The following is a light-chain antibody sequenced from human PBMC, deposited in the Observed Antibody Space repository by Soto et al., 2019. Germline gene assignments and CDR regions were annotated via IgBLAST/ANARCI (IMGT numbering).Light chain of an antibody. CDR3: CSYAGGSTFV. CDR1: SSDIGSYDL. CDR2: EGS. V-gene: IGLV2-23*01. Sequence: QSVLTQPASVSGSPGQSIAISCTGTSSDIGSYDLVSWYQQHPGKAPKLMIYEGSKRPSGVSNRFSGSKSDNTASLTISGLQAGDEADYYCCSYAGGSTFVFGGGTKLTVL. J-gene: IGLJ2*01.